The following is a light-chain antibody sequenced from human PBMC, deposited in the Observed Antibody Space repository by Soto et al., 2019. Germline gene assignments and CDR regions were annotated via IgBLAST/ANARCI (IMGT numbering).Light chain of an antibody. CDR1: QSISKW. Sequence: DIPMTQSAFTVSASVGDRVTITCRASQSISKWLAWYQQKPGTAPKLLIYKASNLKSEVPSRLSGSGSGTEFTLTISSMQPDYFATYYCQHYNGLITFGQGTRLEIK. CDR2: KAS. J-gene: IGKJ5*01. CDR3: QHYNGLIT. V-gene: IGKV1-5*03.